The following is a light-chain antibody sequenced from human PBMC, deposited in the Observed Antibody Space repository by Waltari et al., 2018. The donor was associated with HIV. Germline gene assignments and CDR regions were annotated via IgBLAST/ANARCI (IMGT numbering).Light chain of an antibody. CDR3: QQYGNSPIT. Sequence: EIVLTQSPGTLPLSPGERATLSCRANQSVRNDYVAWYQQRPGQAPRLLIYGASTRATGISDRFSGSGSGADFTLTISGLEPEDFAVYYCQQYGNSPITFGQGTRLENK. V-gene: IGKV3-20*01. CDR2: GAS. CDR1: QSVRNDY. J-gene: IGKJ5*01.